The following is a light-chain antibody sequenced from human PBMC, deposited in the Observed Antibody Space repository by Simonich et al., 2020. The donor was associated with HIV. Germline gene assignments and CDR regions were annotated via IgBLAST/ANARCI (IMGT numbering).Light chain of an antibody. CDR2: DAS. CDR1: PDIANS. J-gene: IGKJ4*01. V-gene: IGKV1-33*01. Sequence: DIQMTQSPSSLSASVGDRVTITCQASPDIANSLNWYQQKPGKAPKLLIFDASNLETGVPSRFSGSASGTDFTFAISSLQPEDIATYFCQQYHNVPLTFAGGTKVEIK. CDR3: QQYHNVPLT.